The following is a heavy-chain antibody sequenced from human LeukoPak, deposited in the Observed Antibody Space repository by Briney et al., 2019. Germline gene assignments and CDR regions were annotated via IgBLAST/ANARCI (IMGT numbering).Heavy chain of an antibody. J-gene: IGHJ4*02. CDR3: ARDGGARGYFDY. D-gene: IGHD3-16*01. CDR1: GFTFSSFS. V-gene: IGHV3-23*01. CDR2: VSTSGAST. Sequence: GGSLRLSCAASGFTFSSFSMNWVRQAPGKGLGWVSTVSTSGASTYYADSVKGRFSISRDNSKNTLYLQMNSLRAEDTAVYYCARDGGARGYFDYWGQGTLVTVSS.